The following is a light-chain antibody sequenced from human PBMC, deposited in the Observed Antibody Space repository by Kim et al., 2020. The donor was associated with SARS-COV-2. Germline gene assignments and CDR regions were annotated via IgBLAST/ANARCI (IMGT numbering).Light chain of an antibody. J-gene: IGLJ6*01. V-gene: IGLV10-54*02. CDR1: SNIVGNQG. CDR3: SALDSSLSARNV. Sequence: QTATLTCTGNSNIVGNQGAAWLQQHQGHPPKLLSYRNNNRPSGISERFSASRSGNTASLTITGLQPEDEADYYCSALDSSLSARNVFGSGTKVTVL. CDR2: RNN.